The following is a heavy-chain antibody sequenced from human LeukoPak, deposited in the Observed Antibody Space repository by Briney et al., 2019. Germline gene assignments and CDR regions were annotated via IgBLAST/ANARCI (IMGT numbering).Heavy chain of an antibody. V-gene: IGHV4-59*01. CDR1: GGSISSYY. CDR3: ARSLEAYYYDH. J-gene: IGHJ4*02. Sequence: SETLSLTCTVSGGSISSYYWSWIRQPPGKGLEWIGYIYYSGSTNYSPSLKSRVTISVDTSKNQFSLRLSSVTAADTAVYYCARSLEAYYYDHWGQGTLVTVSS. CDR2: IYYSGST. D-gene: IGHD3-3*01.